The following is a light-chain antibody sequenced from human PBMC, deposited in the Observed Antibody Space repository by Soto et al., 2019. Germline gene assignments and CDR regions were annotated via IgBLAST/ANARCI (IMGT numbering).Light chain of an antibody. CDR2: TSF. CDR1: QSISNF. CDR3: QQSYNTPYT. V-gene: IGKV1-39*01. Sequence: DIQMTQSPSSLSVSVGDRVTITCRASQSISNFLHWYQQKPGKAPKLLIYTSFNMQSGVPSRFSGSGSGRDFTLPISGLQPEDFATYYCQQSYNTPYTVGQGTKLEIK. J-gene: IGKJ2*01.